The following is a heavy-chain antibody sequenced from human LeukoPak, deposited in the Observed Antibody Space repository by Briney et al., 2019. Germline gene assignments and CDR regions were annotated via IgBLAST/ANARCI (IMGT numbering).Heavy chain of an antibody. CDR3: ARMSYYDFWSGYYWDYFDY. V-gene: IGHV2-70*04. CDR1: GFSLSTSGMR. CDR2: IDGDDDK. Sequence: ESGPTLVNPTQTLTLTCTFSGFSLSTSGMRVSWIRQPPGKALEWLARIDGDDDKFYSTSLKTRLTISKDTSKNQVVLTMTNMDPVDTATYYCARMSYYDFWSGYYWDYFDYWGQGTLVTVSS. J-gene: IGHJ4*02. D-gene: IGHD3-3*01.